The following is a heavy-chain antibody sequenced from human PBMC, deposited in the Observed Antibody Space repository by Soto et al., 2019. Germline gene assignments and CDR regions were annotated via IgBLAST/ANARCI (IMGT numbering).Heavy chain of an antibody. CDR2: IYDSGST. V-gene: IGHV4-59*08. CDR1: GDSISSHY. D-gene: IGHD4-17*01. J-gene: IGHJ3*02. CDR3: AGYGDYEGGDI. Sequence: PSETLSLTCTVSGDSISSHYWSWIRQPPGKGLEWIGYIYDSGSTNYNPSLKSRVTISVDMSKNQFSLKLSSVTAADTAVYYCAGYGDYEGGDIWGQGTLVT.